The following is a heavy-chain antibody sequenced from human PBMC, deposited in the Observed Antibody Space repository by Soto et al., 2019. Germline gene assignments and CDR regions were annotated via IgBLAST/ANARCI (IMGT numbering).Heavy chain of an antibody. CDR1: GDTFNCYS. CDR3: ASSYGSGYRACDY. D-gene: IGHD3-10*01. V-gene: IGHV1-69*02. CDR2: VNPIVSMS. J-gene: IGHJ4*02. Sequence: VQLVQSGAEVKRPGSSVKVSCKASGDTFNCYSINWVRQAPGLGLEWMGRVNPIVSMSNYAQKFQGRVTMTADKSTSTAYMELSSLRSEDTAIYYCASSYGSGYRACDYWGQGALVTVSS.